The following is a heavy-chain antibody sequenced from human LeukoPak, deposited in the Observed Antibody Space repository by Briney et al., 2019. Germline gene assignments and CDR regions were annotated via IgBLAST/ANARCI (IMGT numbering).Heavy chain of an antibody. CDR3: VTDGFDF. Sequence: SETLSLTCSVSGASISSPVYYWGWIRQTPGKGLEWPGSVYYTGHTYHNPSLKSRVTMSVDTSKNQFSLKLSSVTATDTAVYYCVTDGFDFWGQGTMVTVSS. CDR1: GASISSPVYY. J-gene: IGHJ3*01. V-gene: IGHV4-39*01. CDR2: VYYTGHT.